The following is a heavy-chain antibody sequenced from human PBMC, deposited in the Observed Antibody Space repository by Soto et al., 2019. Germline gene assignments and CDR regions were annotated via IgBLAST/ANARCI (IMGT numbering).Heavy chain of an antibody. CDR3: VMVDNYVTPTPQDV. V-gene: IGHV1-18*01. CDR2: ISPYTGNT. Sequence: QVQLVQSGDEVKKPGASLKVSCKTSGYIFVNYGIAWVRQAPGQGLEWMGWISPYTGNTHSATKIQGRLTMTTDTSTSTGYMDLWSLTSDDTAVYYCVMVDNYVTPTPQDVWGRGTTVTVSS. D-gene: IGHD3-16*01. J-gene: IGHJ6*02. CDR1: GYIFVNYG.